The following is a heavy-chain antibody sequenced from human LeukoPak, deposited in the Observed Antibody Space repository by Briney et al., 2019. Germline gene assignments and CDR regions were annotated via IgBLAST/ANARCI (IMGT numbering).Heavy chain of an antibody. CDR2: ISYDGSNK. CDR1: GFTFSSYA. Sequence: PGGSLRLSCAASGFTFSSYAMRWVRQAPGMGLEWVAVISYDGSNKYYADSVKGRFTISRDNSKNKLYLQMSSLRAEDTAVYYCARELISRGYSGPYYYYGMDVWGKGTTVTVSS. D-gene: IGHD5-12*01. J-gene: IGHJ6*04. V-gene: IGHV3-30*04. CDR3: ARELISRGYSGPYYYYGMDV.